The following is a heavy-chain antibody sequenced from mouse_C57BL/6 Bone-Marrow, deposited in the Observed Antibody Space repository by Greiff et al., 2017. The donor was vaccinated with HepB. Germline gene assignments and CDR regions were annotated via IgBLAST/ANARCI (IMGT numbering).Heavy chain of an antibody. J-gene: IGHJ2*01. CDR3: ARRTGPFYFDY. CDR1: GYTFTSYW. D-gene: IGHD4-1*01. CDR2: IDPSDSYT. Sequence: VQLQQPGAELVKPGASVKLSCKASGYTFTSYWMQWVKQRPGQGLEWIGEIDPSDSYTNYNQKFKGKATLTVDTSSSTAYMQLSSLTSEDSAVYYCARRTGPFYFDYWGQGTTLTVSS. V-gene: IGHV1-50*01.